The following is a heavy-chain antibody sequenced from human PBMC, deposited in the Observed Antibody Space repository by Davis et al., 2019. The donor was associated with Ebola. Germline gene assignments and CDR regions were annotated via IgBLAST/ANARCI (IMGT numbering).Heavy chain of an antibody. CDR1: GFTLDDYA. D-gene: IGHD6-19*01. CDR2: INWNGGSA. Sequence: GESLKISCAASGFTLDDYAMSWVRQAPGKGLEWVSGINWNGGSAGYADSVKGRFTISRDNAKNLLYLQMNSLRAEDTAVYYCATHSSGWYVFDYWGQGTLVTVSS. V-gene: IGHV3-20*04. CDR3: ATHSSGWYVFDY. J-gene: IGHJ4*02.